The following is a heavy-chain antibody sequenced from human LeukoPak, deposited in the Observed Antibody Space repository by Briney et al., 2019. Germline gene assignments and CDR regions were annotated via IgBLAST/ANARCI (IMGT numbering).Heavy chain of an antibody. J-gene: IGHJ4*02. D-gene: IGHD2-21*01. CDR1: GFTFSSYS. V-gene: IGHV3-48*01. Sequence: GGSLRLSCVASGFTFSSYSMNWVRQAPGKGLEWVSYVSSSSSTIYYADSVKGRFTISRDNAKNSLYLQMNSLRAEDTAVYYCASNGRRVGDHFDYWGQGTLVTVSS. CDR2: VSSSSSTI. CDR3: ASNGRRVGDHFDY.